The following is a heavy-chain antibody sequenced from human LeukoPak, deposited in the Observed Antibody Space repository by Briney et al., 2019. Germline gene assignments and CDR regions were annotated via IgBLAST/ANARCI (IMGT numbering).Heavy chain of an antibody. CDR3: AKAYSNAYPYYFDS. D-gene: IGHD3-16*01. CDR2: IRSNVDGT. CDR1: GFTFSSYA. V-gene: IGHV3-23*01. J-gene: IGHJ4*02. Sequence: GGSLRLSCAASGFTFSSYAMSWVRQAPGEGLEWASLIRSNVDGTYYADSVKGRFTISRDNSKNTLYLQMNSLRAEDTAVYYCAKAYSNAYPYYFDSWGQGTLDTVSS.